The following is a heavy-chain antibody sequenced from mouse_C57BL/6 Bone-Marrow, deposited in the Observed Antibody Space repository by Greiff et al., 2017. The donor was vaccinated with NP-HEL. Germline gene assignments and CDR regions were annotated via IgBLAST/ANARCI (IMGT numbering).Heavy chain of an antibody. V-gene: IGHV1-26*01. Sequence: VQLQQSGPELVKPGASVKISCKASGYTFTDYYMNWVKQSPGKSLEWIGVINPNNGGTSYNQKFKGKATLTVDKSSSTAYMELRSLTSEDSAVYYCARYYDYDWFAYWGQGTLVTVSA. CDR2: INPNNGGT. CDR1: GYTFTDYY. D-gene: IGHD2-4*01. J-gene: IGHJ3*01. CDR3: ARYYDYDWFAY.